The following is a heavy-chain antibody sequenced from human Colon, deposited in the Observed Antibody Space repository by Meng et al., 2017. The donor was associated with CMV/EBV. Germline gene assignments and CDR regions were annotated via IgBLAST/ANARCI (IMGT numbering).Heavy chain of an antibody. D-gene: IGHD2-21*01. CDR2: INGVGDTT. Sequence: GESLKISCAASGFTFNRNSMSWVRQAPGKGLEWVSGINGVGDTTYYADSVKGRFTISRDNSKNTLYLRMIDLRAEDTAMYYCAKDRAYCGSFSCSPNYFDGWGRGTTVTVSS. CDR3: AKDRAYCGSFSCSPNYFDG. V-gene: IGHV3-23*01. CDR1: GFTFNRNS. J-gene: IGHJ6*02.